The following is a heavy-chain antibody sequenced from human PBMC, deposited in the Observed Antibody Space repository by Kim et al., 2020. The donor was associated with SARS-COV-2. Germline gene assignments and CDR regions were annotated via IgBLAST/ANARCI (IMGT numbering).Heavy chain of an antibody. J-gene: IGHJ6*02. CDR1: GYTFTSYA. D-gene: IGHD3-9*01. CDR2: INTNTGNP. V-gene: IGHV7-4-1*02. CDR3: ARAGGAIYYDILTGYYSSGYYYGMDV. Sequence: ASVKVSCKASGYTFTSYAMNWVRQAPGQGLEWMGWINTNTGNPTYAQGFTGRFVFSLDTSVSTAYLQISSLKAEDTAVYYCARAGGAIYYDILTGYYSSGYYYGMDVWGQGTTVTVSS.